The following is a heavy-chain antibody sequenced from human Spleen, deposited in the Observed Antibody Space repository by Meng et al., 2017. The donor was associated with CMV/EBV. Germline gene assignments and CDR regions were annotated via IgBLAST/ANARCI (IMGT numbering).Heavy chain of an antibody. V-gene: IGHV3-20*04. J-gene: IGHJ6*02. D-gene: IGHD4-23*01. CDR3: AALGDYGGNGYYYGMDV. Sequence: GESLKISCAASGFTFDDYGMSWVRQAPGKGLEWVSGINWNGGSTGYADSVKGRFTISRDNAKNSLYLQMNSLRAEDTALYYCAALGDYGGNGYYYGMDVWGQGTTVTVSS. CDR1: GFTFDDYG. CDR2: INWNGGST.